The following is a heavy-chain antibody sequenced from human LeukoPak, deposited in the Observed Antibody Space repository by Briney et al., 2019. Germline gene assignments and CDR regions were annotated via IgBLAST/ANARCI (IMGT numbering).Heavy chain of an antibody. CDR2: ISSSGSTI. D-gene: IGHD2/OR15-2a*01. CDR1: GFTFSDYY. J-gene: IGHJ4*02. CDR3: TRSPEPTTYYYFDY. Sequence: GGSLRLSCAASGFTFSDYYMSWIRQAPGKGLEWVSYISSSGSTIYYADSVKGRFTISRDNAKNSLYLQMNSLRAEDTAVYSCTRSPEPTTYYYFDYWGQGALVTVSS. V-gene: IGHV3-11*01.